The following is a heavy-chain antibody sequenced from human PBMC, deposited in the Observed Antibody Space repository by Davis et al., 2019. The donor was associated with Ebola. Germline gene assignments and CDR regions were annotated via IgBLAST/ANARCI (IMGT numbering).Heavy chain of an antibody. CDR2: INPNSGGT. CDR3: ARGGITMVVVPRDYYYGMDV. V-gene: IGHV1-2*06. D-gene: IGHD3-22*01. J-gene: IGHJ6*02. CDR1: GYTFTGYY. Sequence: AASVKVSCKASGYTFTGYYMHWVRQAPGQGLEWMGRINPNSGGTNYAQKFQGRVTMSRDTSTSTAYMEMSRLRSDDTAVYFCARGGITMVVVPRDYYYGMDVWGQGTTVTVSS.